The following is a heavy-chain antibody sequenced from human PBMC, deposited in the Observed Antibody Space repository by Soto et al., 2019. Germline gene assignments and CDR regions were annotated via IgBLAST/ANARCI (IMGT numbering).Heavy chain of an antibody. CDR3: ARGRDAPYSSSWYDGMDV. J-gene: IGHJ6*02. D-gene: IGHD6-13*01. CDR1: GFTFSSYE. Sequence: PGGSLRLSCAASGFTFSSYEMNWVRQAPGKGLEWVSYISSSGSTIYYADSVKGRFTISRDNAKNSLYLQMNSLRAEDTAVYYCARGRDAPYSSSWYDGMDVWGQGTTVTVSS. CDR2: ISSSGSTI. V-gene: IGHV3-48*03.